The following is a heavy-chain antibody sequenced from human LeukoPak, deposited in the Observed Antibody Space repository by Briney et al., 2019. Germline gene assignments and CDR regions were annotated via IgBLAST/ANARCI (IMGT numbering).Heavy chain of an antibody. V-gene: IGHV1-69*13. Sequence: SVKVSCKASGYTFTSYDINWVRQATGQGLEWMGGIIPIFGTANYAQKFQGRVTITADESTSTAYMELSSLRSEDTAVYYCASDSTPNYYYYMDVWGKGTTVTISS. CDR2: IIPIFGTA. CDR3: ASDSTPNYYYYMDV. J-gene: IGHJ6*03. CDR1: GYTFTSYD.